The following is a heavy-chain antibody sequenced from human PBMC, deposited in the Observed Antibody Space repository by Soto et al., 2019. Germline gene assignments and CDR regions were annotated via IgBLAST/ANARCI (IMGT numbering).Heavy chain of an antibody. Sequence: GVPANASSKACGYTFSSKGISWVRQETGQGLEWMGWISAYNGNTNYAQKLQGRVTMTTDTSTSTAYMELRSLRSDDTAVYYCARAGYSSRWALDFWGKGTLVTVSS. V-gene: IGHV1-18*01. J-gene: IGHJ4*02. CDR3: ARAGYSSRWALDF. D-gene: IGHD6-13*01. CDR1: GYTFSSKG. CDR2: ISAYNGNT.